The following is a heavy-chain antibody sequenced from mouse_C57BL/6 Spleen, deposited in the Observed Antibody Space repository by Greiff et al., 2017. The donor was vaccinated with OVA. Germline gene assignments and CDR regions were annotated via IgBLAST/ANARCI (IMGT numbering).Heavy chain of an antibody. CDR1: GYAFSSYW. CDR2: IYPGDGDT. V-gene: IGHV1-80*01. Sequence: VQLQQSGAELVKPGASVKISCKASGYAFSSYWMYWVKQRPGTGLEWIGQIYPGDGDTNYNGQFKGKATLTADKSSSTAYMQLSSLTSEDSAVYFCARERTGRDAMDYWGQGTSVTVSS. D-gene: IGHD4-1*01. J-gene: IGHJ4*01. CDR3: ARERTGRDAMDY.